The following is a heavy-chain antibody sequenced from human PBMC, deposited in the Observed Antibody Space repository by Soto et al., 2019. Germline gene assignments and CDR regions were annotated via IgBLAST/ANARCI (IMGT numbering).Heavy chain of an antibody. J-gene: IGHJ4*02. CDR3: ARDFVIEGATRGSD. D-gene: IGHD1-26*01. Sequence: QVQLVESGGGVVQPGRSLRLSCAASGFTFSSYAMHWVRQAPGKGLEWVAVISYDGSNKYYADSVKGRFTISRDNSKNTLYLQMNSLRAEDTAVYYCARDFVIEGATRGSDWGQGTLVTVSS. CDR2: ISYDGSNK. CDR1: GFTFSSYA. V-gene: IGHV3-30-3*01.